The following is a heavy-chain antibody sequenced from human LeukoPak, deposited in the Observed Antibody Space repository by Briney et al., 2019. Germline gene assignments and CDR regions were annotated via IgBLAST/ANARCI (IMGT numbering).Heavy chain of an antibody. J-gene: IGHJ4*02. Sequence: PSETLSLTCTVSGDSISRSGYYWGWLRQPPGKGLEWIGSIFYTGSTYFNPSLKSRATISGDTSTNQFSLNLYSVTDADTAVYYCARQTFGALYFDSWGQGTLVTVSS. V-gene: IGHV4-39*01. CDR3: ARQTFGALYFDS. D-gene: IGHD3-10*01. CDR1: GDSISRSGYY. CDR2: IFYTGST.